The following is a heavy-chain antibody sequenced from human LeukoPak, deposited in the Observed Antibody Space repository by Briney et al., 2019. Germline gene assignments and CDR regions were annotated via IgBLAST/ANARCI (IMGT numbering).Heavy chain of an antibody. CDR2: IYYSGST. Sequence: SETLSLTCTVSGGSISSYYWSWIRQPAGKGLEWIGSIYYSGSTYYNPSLKSRVSISVDTSKNQFSLKLSSVTAADTAVYYCARVMGSSWYSQSSYWYFDLWGRGTLVTVSS. D-gene: IGHD6-13*01. CDR1: GGSISSYY. J-gene: IGHJ2*01. CDR3: ARVMGSSWYSQSSYWYFDL. V-gene: IGHV4-4*07.